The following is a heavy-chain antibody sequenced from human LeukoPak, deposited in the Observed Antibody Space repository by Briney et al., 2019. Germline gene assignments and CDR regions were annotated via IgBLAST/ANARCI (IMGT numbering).Heavy chain of an antibody. CDR3: ARLYYGSGSYYKSDAFDI. CDR1: GGSISSYY. Sequence: SETLSLTCTVSGGSISSYYWSWIRQPPGKGLEWIGYIYYSGSTNYNPSLKGRVTISVDTSKNQFSLKLSSVTAADTAVYYCARLYYGSGSYYKSDAFDIWGQGTMVTVSS. J-gene: IGHJ3*02. D-gene: IGHD3-10*01. CDR2: IYYSGST. V-gene: IGHV4-59*01.